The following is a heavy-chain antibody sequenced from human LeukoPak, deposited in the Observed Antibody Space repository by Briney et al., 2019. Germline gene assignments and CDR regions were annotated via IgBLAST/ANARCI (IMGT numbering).Heavy chain of an antibody. J-gene: IGHJ4*02. CDR2: ISGSSSNT. CDR3: TRHPAEGDY. V-gene: IGHV3-11*03. CDR1: GFTFSDFY. D-gene: IGHD2-15*01. Sequence: PGGSLRLSCPASGFTFSDFYMSWIRQAPGEGLESISYISGSSSNTNYADSVKGRFTISRDNAKNSLYLQMNSLRAEDTAVYYCTRHPAEGDYWGQGTLVTVSS.